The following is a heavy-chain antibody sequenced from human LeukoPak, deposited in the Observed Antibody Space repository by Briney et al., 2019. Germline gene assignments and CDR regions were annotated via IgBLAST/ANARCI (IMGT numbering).Heavy chain of an antibody. CDR3: ARFSVRGVIGNWFDP. J-gene: IGHJ5*02. V-gene: IGHV1-18*01. CDR1: GYTFTSYG. Sequence: ASVKVSCKASGYTFTSYGISWVRQAPGQGLEWMGWISAYNGNTNYAQKLQGRVTMTTDTSTSTAYMELSSLRSEDTAVYYCARFSVRGVIGNWFDPWGQGTLVTVSS. CDR2: ISAYNGNT. D-gene: IGHD3-10*01.